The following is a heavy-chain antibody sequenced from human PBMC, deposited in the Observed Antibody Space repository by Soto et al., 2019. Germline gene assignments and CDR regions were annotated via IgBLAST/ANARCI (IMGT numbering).Heavy chain of an antibody. D-gene: IGHD3-3*01. J-gene: IGHJ3*02. Sequence: ASVKVSCKASGYTFTSYDINWVRQATGQGLEWMGWMNPNSGNTGYAQKFQGRVTMTRNTSISTAYMELSSLRSEDTAVYYCARGAIYDFWSGYPDAFDIWRQGTMVTVSS. CDR1: GYTFTSYD. V-gene: IGHV1-8*01. CDR3: ARGAIYDFWSGYPDAFDI. CDR2: MNPNSGNT.